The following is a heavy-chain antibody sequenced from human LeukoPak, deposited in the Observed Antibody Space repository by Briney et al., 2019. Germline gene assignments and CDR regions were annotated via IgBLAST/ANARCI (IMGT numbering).Heavy chain of an antibody. V-gene: IGHV3-9*01. Sequence: GGSLRLSCAAFGFTFDDYAMHWVRQAPGKGLEWVSGISWNSGSIGYADSVRGRFTISRDNAKNSLYLQMDSLRAEDTALYYCAKDRIAAAGIGRYFDYWGQGTLVTVSS. CDR1: GFTFDDYA. D-gene: IGHD6-13*01. CDR2: ISWNSGSI. CDR3: AKDRIAAAGIGRYFDY. J-gene: IGHJ4*02.